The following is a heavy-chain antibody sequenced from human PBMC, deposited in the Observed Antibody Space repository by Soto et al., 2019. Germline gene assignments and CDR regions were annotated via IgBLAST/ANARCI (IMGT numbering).Heavy chain of an antibody. J-gene: IGHJ6*03. D-gene: IGHD6-6*01. CDR1: GFTFSNYG. Sequence: SGGSLRLSYAASGFTFSNYGMHWVRQAPGKGLEWVAVISYEGSNKYYADSVKGRFTISRDNSKNTLYLQMNSLRAEDTAVYYCAKGFSSWFYYMDVWGKGTTVTVSS. V-gene: IGHV3-30*18. CDR2: ISYEGSNK. CDR3: AKGFSSWFYYMDV.